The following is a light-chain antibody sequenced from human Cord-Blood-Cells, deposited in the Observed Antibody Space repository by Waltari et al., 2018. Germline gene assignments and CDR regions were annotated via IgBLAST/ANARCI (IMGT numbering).Light chain of an antibody. CDR3: CSYAGSWV. V-gene: IGLV2-23*01. CDR1: SSVVGSYNL. CDR2: EGS. Sequence: QSALTQPASVSGSPGQPTTISCTGTSSVVGSYNLVSWYQQHPRKAPKLIIYEGSKPPSGVSNPFSGSKSGNTAFLTISGLQTEDEADYYCCSYAGSWVFGGGTKLTVL. J-gene: IGLJ3*02.